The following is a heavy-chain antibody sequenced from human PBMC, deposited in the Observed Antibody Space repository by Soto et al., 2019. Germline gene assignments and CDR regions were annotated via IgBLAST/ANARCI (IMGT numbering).Heavy chain of an antibody. Sequence: EVQLVESGGGLVQPGGSLRLSCEASGFTFSRNWMSWVRQAPGKGLEWVANIKRDGSEKYYVDSVKGRFTISRDNAKNSLDLQKDSPRADHPALFYWGDLELEKSGYADYWGQGTLVTVSS. CDR3: GDLELEKSGYADY. D-gene: IGHD5-12*01. V-gene: IGHV3-7*03. CDR1: GFTFSRNW. CDR2: IKRDGSEK. J-gene: IGHJ4*02.